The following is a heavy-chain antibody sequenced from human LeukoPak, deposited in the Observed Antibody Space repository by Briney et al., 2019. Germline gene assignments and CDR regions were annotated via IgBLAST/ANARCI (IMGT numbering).Heavy chain of an antibody. J-gene: IGHJ4*02. V-gene: IGHV3-30*18. Sequence: GGSLRLSCAASGFTFSSYGMHWVRQAPGKGLEWVAVISYDGSNKYYADSVKGRFTISRDNSKNTLYLQMNSLRAEDTAVYYCAKGVSEGWTEFDYWGQGTLVTVSS. CDR2: ISYDGSNK. D-gene: IGHD2-15*01. CDR1: GFTFSSYG. CDR3: AKGVSEGWTEFDY.